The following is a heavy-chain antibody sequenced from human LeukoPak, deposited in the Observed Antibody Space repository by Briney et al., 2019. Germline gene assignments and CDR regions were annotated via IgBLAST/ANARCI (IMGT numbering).Heavy chain of an antibody. D-gene: IGHD2-15*01. V-gene: IGHV3-15*01. J-gene: IGHJ4*02. Sequence: GGSLRLSCATSGITFTDAWLSWVRQTPEKGLEWVARIKDKTDGGTIDYAVPVRGGFTISRDDSRNMLYLQMDSLKSEDTAVYYCTTGTPIDYWGQGTLVTVSS. CDR3: TTGTPIDY. CDR2: IKDKTDGGTI. CDR1: GITFTDAW.